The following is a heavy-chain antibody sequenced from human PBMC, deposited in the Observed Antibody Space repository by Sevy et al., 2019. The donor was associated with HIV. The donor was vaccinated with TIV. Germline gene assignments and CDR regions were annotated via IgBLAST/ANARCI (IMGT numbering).Heavy chain of an antibody. Sequence: ASVKVSCQTCGYTFTDRYIHWVRQAPGQGLEWMGYINPDTGNTRYAQKFQARVTMTGDTSVSTAYMELRRLTSDDTAVYFCARVHPPRLSGHDSGWYPFDYWGQGTLVTVSS. CDR3: ARVHPPRLSGHDSGWYPFDY. V-gene: IGHV1-2*02. D-gene: IGHD6-19*01. CDR1: GYTFTDRY. J-gene: IGHJ4*02. CDR2: INPDTGNT.